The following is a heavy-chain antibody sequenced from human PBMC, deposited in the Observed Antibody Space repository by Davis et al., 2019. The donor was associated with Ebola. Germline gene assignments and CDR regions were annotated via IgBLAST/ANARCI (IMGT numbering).Heavy chain of an antibody. CDR2: IRSKANSYAT. V-gene: IGHV3-73*01. Sequence: GESLKISCAASGFTFSGSAMHWVRQASGKGLEWVGRIRSKANSYATAYAASVKGRFTISRDDSKNTAYLQMNSLKTEDTAVYYCTTPIYYYDETGGDYWGQGTLVTVSS. CDR1: GFTFSGSA. CDR3: TTPIYYYDETGGDY. D-gene: IGHD3-22*01. J-gene: IGHJ4*02.